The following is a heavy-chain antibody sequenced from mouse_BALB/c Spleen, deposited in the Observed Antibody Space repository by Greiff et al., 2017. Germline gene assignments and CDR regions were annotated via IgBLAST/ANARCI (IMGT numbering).Heavy chain of an antibody. CDR1: GYTFTEYT. CDR2: INPNNGGT. CDR3: ARDDGYYGRAWFAY. J-gene: IGHJ3*01. D-gene: IGHD2-3*01. V-gene: IGHV1-18*01. Sequence: VHVKQSGPELVKPGASVKISCKTSGYTFTEYTMHWVKQSHGKSLEWIGGINPNNGGTSYNQKFKGKATLTVDKYSSTAYMELGSLTSEDSAVYYCARDDGYYGRAWFAYWGQGTLVTVSA.